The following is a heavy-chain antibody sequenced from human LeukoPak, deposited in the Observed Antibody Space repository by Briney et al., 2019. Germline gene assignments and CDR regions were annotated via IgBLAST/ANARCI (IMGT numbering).Heavy chain of an antibody. CDR3: ARDDGGSYQSNAFDI. V-gene: IGHV3-11*06. D-gene: IGHD1-26*01. CDR2: ISSSSSYT. CDR1: GFTLSDYY. J-gene: IGHJ3*02. Sequence: GGSLRLSCAASGFTLSDYYMSWIRQAPGKGLEWVSYISSSSSYTNYADSVKGRFTISRDNAKNSLYLQMNSLRAEDTAVYYCARDDGGSYQSNAFDIWGQGTMVTVSS.